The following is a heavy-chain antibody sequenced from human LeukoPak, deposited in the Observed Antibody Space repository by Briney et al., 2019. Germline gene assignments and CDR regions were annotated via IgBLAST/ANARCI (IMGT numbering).Heavy chain of an antibody. Sequence: GGSLRFSCAASGFTFSSYAMHWVRQAPGKGLEWVAVTSYDGSNKYYADSVKGRFTISRDNSKNTLYLQMNSLRAEDTAVYYCARSGAPMIVFVYNFDYWGQGTLVTVSS. CDR2: TSYDGSNK. J-gene: IGHJ4*02. CDR3: ARSGAPMIVFVYNFDY. D-gene: IGHD3-22*01. CDR1: GFTFSSYA. V-gene: IGHV3-30-3*01.